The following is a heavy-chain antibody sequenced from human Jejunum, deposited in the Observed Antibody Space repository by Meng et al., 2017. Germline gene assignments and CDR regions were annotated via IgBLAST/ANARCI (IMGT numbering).Heavy chain of an antibody. V-gene: IGHV3-21*01. CDR2: ISAGGTYF. CDR3: ARDDGSLTQTTGSLDY. CDR1: GSSFSSYS. D-gene: IGHD2-8*02. Sequence: GESLNISFAASGSSFSSYSMNWVRQAPGKGLEWVSSISAGGTYFFYADSVKGRFTISRDNAKSSLYLQMNSLRAEDTAVYSCARDDGSLTQTTGSLDYWGQGTLVTVSS. J-gene: IGHJ4*02.